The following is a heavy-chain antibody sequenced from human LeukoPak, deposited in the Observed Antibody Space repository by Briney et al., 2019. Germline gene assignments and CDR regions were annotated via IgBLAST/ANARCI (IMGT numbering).Heavy chain of an antibody. V-gene: IGHV4-59*01. CDR1: GGSISDYY. CDR3: AKIVPSLDGDY. Sequence: SETLSLTCTFSGGSISDYYWGWIRQPPGKGLEWIGYSHSSGDTNYHSSLKSRVTISLDTSKNEFSLELSSVTAADTAVYYCAKIVPSLDGDYWGQGTLVTVSS. D-gene: IGHD2-2*01. J-gene: IGHJ4*02. CDR2: SHSSGDT.